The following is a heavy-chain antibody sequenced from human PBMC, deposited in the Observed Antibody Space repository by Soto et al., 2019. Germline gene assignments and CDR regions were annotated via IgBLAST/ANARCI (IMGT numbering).Heavy chain of an antibody. CDR3: ARVRFLEWLSEVNAFDR. D-gene: IGHD3-3*01. CDR2: INPNSGGT. CDR1: GYTFTGYY. V-gene: IGHV1-2*02. Sequence: ASLKVSCKASGYTFTGYYMHWVRQAPGQGLEWMGWINPNSGGTNYAQEFEGRVTMIRDTSISTAYMELSRLRSDDTAVYYCARVRFLEWLSEVNAFDRWGQGTLVTVSS. J-gene: IGHJ5*02.